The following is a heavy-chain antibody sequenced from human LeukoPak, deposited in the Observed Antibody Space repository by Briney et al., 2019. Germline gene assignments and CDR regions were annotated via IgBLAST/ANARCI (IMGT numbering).Heavy chain of an antibody. CDR3: ATDLATAIDY. V-gene: IGHV1-24*01. CDR1: GYTITELS. Sequence: ASVKVSCKVSGYTITELSMHWVRQAPGKGLEWMGGFHPEDGETIYAQKFQGRVTMTEDTSTDTAYMELSSLRSEDTAVYYCATDLATAIDYWGQGTLVSVSP. CDR2: FHPEDGET. D-gene: IGHD2-15*01. J-gene: IGHJ4*02.